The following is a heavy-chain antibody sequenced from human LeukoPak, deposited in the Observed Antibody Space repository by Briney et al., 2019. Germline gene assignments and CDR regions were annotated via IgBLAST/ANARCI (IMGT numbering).Heavy chain of an antibody. CDR2: IFHRGGT. Sequence: SETLSLTCTVSNDSISSGDYYWNWIRQPPGKGLEWIGYIFHRGGTSYNPSLKSRILFSVDTSQNQFSLKLNSVTAADTAVYYCVRYYEDAFDIWGQGTMVTVSS. CDR1: NDSISSGDYY. J-gene: IGHJ3*02. V-gene: IGHV4-30-4*01. CDR3: VRYYEDAFDI. D-gene: IGHD3-3*01.